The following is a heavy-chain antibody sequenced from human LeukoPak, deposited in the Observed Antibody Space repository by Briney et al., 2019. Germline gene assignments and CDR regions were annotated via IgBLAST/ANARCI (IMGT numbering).Heavy chain of an antibody. V-gene: IGHV1-69-2*01. CDR2: VDPEDGET. CDR1: GYTFTDYY. D-gene: IGHD1-1*01. CDR3: ATVKNRNDDGPFDY. Sequence: ASVKVSCKVSGYTFTDYYMHWVQQAPGKGLEWMGLVDPEDGETIYAEKFQGRVTITADTSTDTAYMELSSLRSEDTAVYYCATVKNRNDDGPFDYWGQGTLVTVSS. J-gene: IGHJ4*02.